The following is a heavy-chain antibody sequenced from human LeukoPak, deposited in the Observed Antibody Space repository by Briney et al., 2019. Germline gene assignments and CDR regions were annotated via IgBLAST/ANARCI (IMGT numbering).Heavy chain of an antibody. CDR1: GGSISSSNW. J-gene: IGHJ3*02. V-gene: IGHV4-4*02. Sequence: SGTLSLTCAVHGGSISSSNWWSWLRQSPGKEPEWIGEIYHGGSTNYRPSFKSRVTISVDESRNQFSPNLSSVTAADTAVYYCAIPGINDAFDIWGQGTMVTVSS. D-gene: IGHD1-14*01. CDR2: IYHGGST. CDR3: AIPGINDAFDI.